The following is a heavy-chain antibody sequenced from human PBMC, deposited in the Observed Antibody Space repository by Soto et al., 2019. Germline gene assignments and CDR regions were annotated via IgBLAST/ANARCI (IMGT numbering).Heavy chain of an antibody. CDR2: IYATGTT. V-gene: IGHV4-4*07. CDR3: VRDGTKTLRDWFDP. Sequence: PSETLSLTCTVSGASISGFYWSWIRKSAGKGLEWVGRIYATGTTDYNPSLKSRVMMSVDTSKKQFSLKLRSVTAADTAVYYCVRDGTKTLRDWFDPWGQGISVTVSS. J-gene: IGHJ5*02. CDR1: GASISGFY. D-gene: IGHD1-1*01.